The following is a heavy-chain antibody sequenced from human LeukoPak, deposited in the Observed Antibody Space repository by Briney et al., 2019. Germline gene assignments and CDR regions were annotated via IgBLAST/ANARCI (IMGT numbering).Heavy chain of an antibody. CDR2: INSDGSST. CDR1: GFTFSSYW. V-gene: IGHV3-74*01. D-gene: IGHD6-13*01. Sequence: PGGSLRLSCAASGFTFSSYWMHWVRQAPEKGLVGVSRINSDGSSTNYADSVKGRFTISRDNAKNTLYLQMNSLRAEDTAVYYCARPGYSSSWSFDPWGQGTLVTVSS. J-gene: IGHJ5*02. CDR3: ARPGYSSSWSFDP.